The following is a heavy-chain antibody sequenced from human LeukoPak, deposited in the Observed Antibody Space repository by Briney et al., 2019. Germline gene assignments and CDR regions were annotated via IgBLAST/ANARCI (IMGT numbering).Heavy chain of an antibody. CDR2: ISGSGGST. CDR1: GFTFSSYA. V-gene: IGHV3-23*01. J-gene: IGHJ4*02. CDR3: ATSGGYYQFDY. D-gene: IGHD1-26*01. Sequence: AGGSLRLSCAASGFTFSSYAMSWVRQAPGKGLEWVSAISGSGGSTYYADSVKGRFTISRDNSKNTLYLQMNSLRADDTAVYYCATSGGYYQFDYWGQGNPGHRLL.